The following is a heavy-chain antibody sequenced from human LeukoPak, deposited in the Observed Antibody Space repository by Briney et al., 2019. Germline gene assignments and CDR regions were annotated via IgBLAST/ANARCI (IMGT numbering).Heavy chain of an antibody. Sequence: IPSQTLSLTCTVSGGSISSVSYYCSWIRQPAGKGLEWIGRIFTSGSTNYNSSLKTRVPISVDTSKSQFSLKLSSVTAADTAVYYCARENGMITFGGVIATFDYWGQGTLVTVSS. D-gene: IGHD3-16*02. CDR1: GGSISSVSYY. CDR3: ARENGMITFGGVIATFDY. CDR2: IFTSGST. V-gene: IGHV4-61*02. J-gene: IGHJ4*02.